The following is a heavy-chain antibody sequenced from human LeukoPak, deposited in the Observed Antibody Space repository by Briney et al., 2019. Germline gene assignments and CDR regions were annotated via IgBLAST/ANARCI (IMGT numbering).Heavy chain of an antibody. Sequence: SETLSLTCTVSGGSISSSSYYWGWIRQPPGKGLEWIGSIYYSGSTYYNPSLKSRVTISVDTSKNQFSLKLSSVTAADTAVYYCARNYDSSGYSVYAFDIWGQGTMVTVSS. CDR3: ARNYDSSGYSVYAFDI. CDR2: IYYSGST. D-gene: IGHD3-22*01. CDR1: GGSISSSSYY. J-gene: IGHJ3*02. V-gene: IGHV4-39*07.